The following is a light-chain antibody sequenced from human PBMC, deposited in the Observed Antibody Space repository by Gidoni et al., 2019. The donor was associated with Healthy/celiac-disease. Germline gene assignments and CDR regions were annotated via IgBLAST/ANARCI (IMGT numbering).Light chain of an antibody. CDR3: SSYTTSNTLVL. V-gene: IGLV2-14*01. CDR1: SDDVGGYNY. CDR2: EVS. J-gene: IGLJ2*01. Sequence: QSALTQPASVSGSPGQSITISCTGTSDDVGGYNYVSWYQQHPGKAPKLMIYEVSNRPSGVSNRFSGSKSGNTASLTISGLQADDEADYYCSSYTTSNTLVLFGGGTKLTVL.